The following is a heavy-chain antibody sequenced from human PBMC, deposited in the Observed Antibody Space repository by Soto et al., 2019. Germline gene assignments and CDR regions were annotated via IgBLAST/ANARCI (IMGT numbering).Heavy chain of an antibody. D-gene: IGHD6-19*01. V-gene: IGHV1-2*02. CDR3: AREGIAVAGRSSYYGMDV. CDR1: GYTFTGYY. J-gene: IGHJ6*02. CDR2: INPNSGGT. Sequence: ASGKVSCKASGYTFTGYYMHWVRQAPGQGLEWMGWINPNSGGTNYAQKFQGRVTMTRDTSISTAYMELSRLRSDDTAVYYCAREGIAVAGRSSYYGMDVWGQGTTVTVSS.